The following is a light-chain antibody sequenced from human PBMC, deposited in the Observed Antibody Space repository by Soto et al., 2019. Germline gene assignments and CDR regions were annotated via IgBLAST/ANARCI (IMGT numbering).Light chain of an antibody. CDR2: EVS. Sequence: QSALTQPASVSGSPGQSITISCTGTSSDVGGYNYVSWYQQHPGKAPKLMIYEVSNRPSGVSNRFSGSKSGNTASLTISGRPADDEADYYCSSYTSSSIDDVFGTGTTLTVL. CDR1: SSDVGGYNY. V-gene: IGLV2-14*01. CDR3: SSYTSSSIDDV. J-gene: IGLJ1*01.